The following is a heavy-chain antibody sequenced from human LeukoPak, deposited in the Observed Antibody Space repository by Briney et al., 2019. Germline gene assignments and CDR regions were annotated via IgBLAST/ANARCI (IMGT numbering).Heavy chain of an antibody. CDR3: ARDEVEFTFDY. Sequence: GGSLRLSCAASGFTFSSYSMNWVRQAPGRGLEWVSSISSSSSYIYYADSVKGRFTISRDNAKNSLYLQMNSLRAEDTAVYYCARDEVEFTFDYWGQGTLVTVSS. CDR2: ISSSSSYI. CDR1: GFTFSSYS. J-gene: IGHJ4*02. V-gene: IGHV3-21*01. D-gene: IGHD3-10*01.